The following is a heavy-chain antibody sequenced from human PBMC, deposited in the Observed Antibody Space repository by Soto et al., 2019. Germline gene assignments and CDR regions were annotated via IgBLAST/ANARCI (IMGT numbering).Heavy chain of an antibody. J-gene: IGHJ6*02. CDR3: ARGFGCSSTSCYYYYYGMDV. D-gene: IGHD2-2*01. CDR2: IYPGDSDT. CDR1: GYSFTSYW. Sequence: GESLKISCKGSGYSFTSYWIGWVRQMPGEGLEWMGIIYPGDSDTRYSPSFQGQVTISADKSISTAYLQWSSLKASDTAMYYCARGFGCSSTSCYYYYYGMDVWGQGTTVTVSS. V-gene: IGHV5-51*01.